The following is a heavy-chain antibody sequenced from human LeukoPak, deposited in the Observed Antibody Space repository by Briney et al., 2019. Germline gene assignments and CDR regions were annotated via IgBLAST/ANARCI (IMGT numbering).Heavy chain of an antibody. CDR2: INHSGST. CDR3: ARGFPIVVVPAANWFDP. CDR1: GGSFSGYY. Sequence: SETLSLTCAVYGGSFSGYYWSWIRQPPGKGLEWIGEINHSGSTNYNPSLKSRVTISVDTSKNQFSLKLSSVTAADTAVYYCARGFPIVVVPAANWFDPRGQGTLVTVSS. J-gene: IGHJ5*02. D-gene: IGHD2-2*01. V-gene: IGHV4-34*01.